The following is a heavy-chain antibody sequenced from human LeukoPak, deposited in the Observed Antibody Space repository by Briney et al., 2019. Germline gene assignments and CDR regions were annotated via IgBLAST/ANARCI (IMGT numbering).Heavy chain of an antibody. V-gene: IGHV3-21*04. Sequence: KSGGSLRLSCAASGFTFSSYEMNWVRKAPGKGLEWVSSISSSSSYIYYADSVKGRFTISRDNAKNSLYLQMNSLRAEDTAVYYCARAHPAYYDSSGYLDYWGQGTLVTVSS. CDR1: GFTFSSYE. CDR3: ARAHPAYYDSSGYLDY. J-gene: IGHJ4*02. CDR2: ISSSSSYI. D-gene: IGHD3-22*01.